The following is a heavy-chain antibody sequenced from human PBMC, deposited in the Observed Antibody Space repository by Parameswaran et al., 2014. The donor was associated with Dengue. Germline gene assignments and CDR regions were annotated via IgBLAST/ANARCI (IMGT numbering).Heavy chain of an antibody. D-gene: IGHD1-26*01. J-gene: IGHJ5*02. Sequence: WVRQAPGQGLEWMGWINPNSDDTNYAQKFQGRVTMSRDTSISTAYMELSRLRSDDTAVYYCARGGGGVGATDDGWFDPWGQGTLVTVSS. CDR3: ARGGGGVGATDDGWFDP. V-gene: IGHV1-2*02. CDR2: INPNSDDT.